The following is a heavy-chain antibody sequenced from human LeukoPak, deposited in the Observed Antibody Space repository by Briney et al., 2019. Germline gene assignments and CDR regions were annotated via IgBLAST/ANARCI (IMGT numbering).Heavy chain of an antibody. CDR1: GYTFTSYD. CDR3: ASALRYYDFWSGYYIDWFDP. Sequence: ASVKVSCKASGYTFTSYDINWVRQATGQGLEWMGWMNPNSGNTGYAQKFQGRVTITRNTSISTAYMELSSLRSEDTAVYYCASALRYYDFWSGYYIDWFDPWGQGTLVTVSS. D-gene: IGHD3-3*01. J-gene: IGHJ5*02. CDR2: MNPNSGNT. V-gene: IGHV1-8*01.